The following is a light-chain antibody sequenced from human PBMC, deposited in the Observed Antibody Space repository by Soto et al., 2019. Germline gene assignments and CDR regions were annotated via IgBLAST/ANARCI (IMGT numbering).Light chain of an antibody. J-gene: IGLJ1*01. CDR3: SSYTSSSSFV. Sequence: QSVLTQPASVSGSPGQSIIISCTGTSSVVGSYDYVSWYQQHPGKVPKLLIHEVSYRPSGVSNRFSGSKSGNTASLTISGLQAEDEAEYYCSSYTSSSSFVFGTGTKVTVL. CDR1: SSVVGSYDY. CDR2: EVS. V-gene: IGLV2-14*01.